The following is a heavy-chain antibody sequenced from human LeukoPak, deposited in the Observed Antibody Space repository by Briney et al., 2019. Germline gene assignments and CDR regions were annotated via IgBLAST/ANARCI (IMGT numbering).Heavy chain of an antibody. Sequence: ASVKVSCKASGYTFTSYGISWVRQAPGQGLEWMGWINPNSGGTNYAQKFQGRVTMTRDTSISTAYMELSRLRSDDTAVYYCTRSWNYPYYYYYYMDVWGKGTTVTVSS. CDR3: TRSWNYPYYYYYYMDV. CDR1: GYTFTSYG. CDR2: INPNSGGT. D-gene: IGHD1-7*01. J-gene: IGHJ6*03. V-gene: IGHV1-2*02.